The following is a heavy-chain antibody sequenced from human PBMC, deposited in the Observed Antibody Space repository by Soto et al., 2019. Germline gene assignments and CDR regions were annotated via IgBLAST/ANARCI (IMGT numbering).Heavy chain of an antibody. CDR3: AREHIVVVPTAMQGGFYYYGLDV. CDR2: INYTGTT. J-gene: IGHJ6*02. CDR1: GGSCTSGDYY. V-gene: IGHV4-30-4*01. Sequence: PSQTLSLTGPVSGGSCTSGDYYWSWFLQPPRKALEWIGYINYTGTTYYSPSRKSRVIISVDLSQNQFSLKLRSATAADTAVYYCAREHIVVVPTAMQGGFYYYGLDVWGQGTKVTVSS. D-gene: IGHD2-2*01.